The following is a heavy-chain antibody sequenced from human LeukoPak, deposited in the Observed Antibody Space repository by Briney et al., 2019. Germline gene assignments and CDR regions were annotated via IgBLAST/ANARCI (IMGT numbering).Heavy chain of an antibody. D-gene: IGHD6-19*01. V-gene: IGHV3-23*01. CDR2: ISGSGGST. J-gene: IGHJ1*01. CDR1: GFTFSSYA. Sequence: GGSLRLSCAASGFTFSSYAMSWVRQAPGKGLEWVSAISGSGGSTYYADSVKGRFTVSRDNSKNTLYLQMNSLRAEDTAVYYCAKDYSSGWYYFQHWGQGTLVTVSS. CDR3: AKDYSSGWYYFQH.